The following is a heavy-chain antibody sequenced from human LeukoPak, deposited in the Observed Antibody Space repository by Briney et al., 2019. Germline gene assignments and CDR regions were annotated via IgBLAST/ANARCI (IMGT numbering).Heavy chain of an antibody. CDR1: GFTFSNAW. CDR3: TTDMAVACLLFDY. D-gene: IGHD6-19*01. CDR2: IKSKTDGGTT. Sequence: GGSLRLSCAASGFTFSNAWMSWVRQAPGKGLEWVGRIKSKTDGGTTDYAAPVKGRFTISRDDSKNTLYLQMNSLKTEDTAVYYCTTDMAVACLLFDYWGQGTLVTVSS. J-gene: IGHJ4*02. V-gene: IGHV3-15*01.